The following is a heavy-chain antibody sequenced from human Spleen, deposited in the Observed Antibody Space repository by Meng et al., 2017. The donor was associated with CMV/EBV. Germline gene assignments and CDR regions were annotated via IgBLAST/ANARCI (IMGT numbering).Heavy chain of an antibody. Sequence: ASVKVSCKASGYSFTNFGIGWVRQAPGQGLVWMGWISVTNGNTRYVQKLQGRLTMTTDTSTSTAYMELRSLRSDDTAVFYCVRDGQWEYVRGAFDIWGQGTMVTVSS. CDR3: VRDGQWEYVRGAFDI. J-gene: IGHJ3*02. D-gene: IGHD3-10*02. CDR1: GYSFTNFG. CDR2: ISVTNGNT. V-gene: IGHV1-18*01.